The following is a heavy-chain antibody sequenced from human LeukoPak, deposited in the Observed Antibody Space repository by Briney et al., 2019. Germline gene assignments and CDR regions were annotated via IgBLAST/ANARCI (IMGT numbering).Heavy chain of an antibody. CDR1: GFSVSTNY. J-gene: IGHJ6*03. CDR3: AKGKGSGSDLFYSYYYMDV. V-gene: IGHV3-30*02. D-gene: IGHD1-26*01. Sequence: GGSLRLSCVASGFSVSTNYMIWVRQAPGKGLEWVAFIRYGGSNKYYADSVKGRFTISRDNSKNTLYLQMNSLRPDDTAMYYCAKGKGSGSDLFYSYYYMDVWGKGTTVTVSS. CDR2: IRYGGSNK.